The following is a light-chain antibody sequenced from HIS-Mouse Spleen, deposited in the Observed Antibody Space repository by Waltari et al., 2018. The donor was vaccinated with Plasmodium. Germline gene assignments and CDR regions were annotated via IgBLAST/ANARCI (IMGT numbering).Light chain of an antibody. V-gene: IGLV3-10*01. CDR1: ALPKQY. Sequence: SYELTQPPSVSVSPGQTARITCSGDALPKQYAYWYQQKSGQATVVVLYEDSKRPSGIPERFSGSSSGTMATLTISGAQVDDEADYYCYSTDSSGNHRVFGGGTKLTVL. J-gene: IGLJ3*02. CDR2: EDS. CDR3: YSTDSSGNHRV.